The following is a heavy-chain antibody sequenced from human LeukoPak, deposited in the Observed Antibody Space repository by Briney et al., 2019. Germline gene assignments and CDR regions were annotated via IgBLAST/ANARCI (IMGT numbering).Heavy chain of an antibody. Sequence: SETLSLTCTVSGGSISSYYWSWIRKPAGKGLEWIGRIYTSGSTNYNPSLKSRVTMSVDTSKNQSSLKLSSVTAADTAVYYCAIAVLGSSGYDDAFDIWGQGTMVTVSS. D-gene: IGHD3-22*01. CDR3: AIAVLGSSGYDDAFDI. V-gene: IGHV4-4*07. J-gene: IGHJ3*02. CDR2: IYTSGST. CDR1: GGSISSYY.